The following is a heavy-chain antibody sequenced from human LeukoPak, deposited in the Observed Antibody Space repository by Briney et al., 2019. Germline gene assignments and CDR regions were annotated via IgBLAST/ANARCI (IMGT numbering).Heavy chain of an antibody. J-gene: IGHJ4*02. V-gene: IGHV1-18*01. Sequence: ASVKVSCKASGYTFTSYGISWVRQAPGQGLEWMGWISAYNGNTNYAQKVQGRVTMTTDTSTSTAYMELRSLRSDDTAVFYCARDSSEDFYDSSGYYSFNFWGQGTLVTVSS. CDR3: ARDSSEDFYDSSGYYSFNF. CDR1: GYTFTSYG. CDR2: ISAYNGNT. D-gene: IGHD3-22*01.